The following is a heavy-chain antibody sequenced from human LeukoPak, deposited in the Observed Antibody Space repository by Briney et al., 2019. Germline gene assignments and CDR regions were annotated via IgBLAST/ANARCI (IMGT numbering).Heavy chain of an antibody. V-gene: IGHV3-53*01. CDR2: IYSGGST. J-gene: IGHJ4*02. D-gene: IGHD7-27*01. CDR3: ARDSFWAYFDY. Sequence: AGGSLRLSCAASGFTVSSNYMSWVRQAPGKGLEWVSVIYSGGSTYYADSVKGRFTISRDNSKNTLYLQMNSLRAEDTAVYYCARDSFWAYFDYWGQGTLVTVSS. CDR1: GFTVSSNY.